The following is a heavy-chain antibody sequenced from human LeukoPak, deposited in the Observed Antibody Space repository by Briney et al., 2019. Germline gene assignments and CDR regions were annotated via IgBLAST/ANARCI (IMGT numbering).Heavy chain of an antibody. J-gene: IGHJ6*02. Sequence: SETLSLTCTVSGGSISHYFWSWIRQSPGKGLEWIGYIYYSGTTNYNPSLKSRVTISVDTSRNQFSLQLRSVTAADTAVYYCAREDPQTTVPEGMDVWGQGTTVIVSS. CDR1: GGSISHYF. CDR3: AREDPQTTVPEGMDV. V-gene: IGHV4-59*01. CDR2: IYYSGTT. D-gene: IGHD4-17*01.